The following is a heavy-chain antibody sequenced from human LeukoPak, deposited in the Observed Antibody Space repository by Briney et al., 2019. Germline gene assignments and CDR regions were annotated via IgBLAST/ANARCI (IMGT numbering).Heavy chain of an antibody. V-gene: IGHV4-39*07. CDR2: IYYSGGT. J-gene: IGHJ6*03. D-gene: IGHD5-12*01. CDR1: GGSISSSSYY. Sequence: SETLSLTCTVSGGSISSSSYYWGWIRQPPGKGLEWIGGIYYSGGTYYNPSLKSRVTISVDTSKNQFSLKLSSVTAADTAMYYCARVARDERGYSGYEADYYYYMDVWGKGTTVTVSS. CDR3: ARVARDERGYSGYEADYYYYMDV.